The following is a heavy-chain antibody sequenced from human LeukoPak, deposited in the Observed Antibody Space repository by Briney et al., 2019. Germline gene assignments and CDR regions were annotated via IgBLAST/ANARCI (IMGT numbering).Heavy chain of an antibody. CDR1: GFTFSSYA. Sequence: GGSLRLSCAASGFTFSSYAMSWVRQAPGKGLEWVGRSGNKADSYTAEYAASVKGRFTISRDDSKNSLYLQMNTLTTEDTAVYHCTRGYGGVSVYAFDVWGQGTMVTVSS. D-gene: IGHD1-26*01. CDR3: TRGYGGVSVYAFDV. CDR2: SGNKADSYTA. J-gene: IGHJ3*01. V-gene: IGHV3-72*01.